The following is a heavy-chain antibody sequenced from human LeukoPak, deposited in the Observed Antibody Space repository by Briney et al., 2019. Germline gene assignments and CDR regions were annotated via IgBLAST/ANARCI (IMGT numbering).Heavy chain of an antibody. Sequence: SETLSLTCTVSGGSISSYYWSWIRQPAGKGLEWIGRIYTSGSTNYNPSLKSRVTISVDTSKNQFSLKLSSVTAADTAVYYCARHSYDFWSGYLPSPDYWGQGTLVTVSS. D-gene: IGHD3-3*01. CDR3: ARHSYDFWSGYLPSPDY. CDR2: IYTSGST. CDR1: GGSISSYY. V-gene: IGHV4-4*07. J-gene: IGHJ4*02.